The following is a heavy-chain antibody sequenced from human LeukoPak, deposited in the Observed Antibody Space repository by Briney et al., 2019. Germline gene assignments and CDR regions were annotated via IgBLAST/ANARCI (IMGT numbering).Heavy chain of an antibody. Sequence: GASVKVSCKASGGTFSSYAISWVRQAPGQGLEWMGRIIPILGIANYAQKFQGRVTITADKSTSTAYMELSSLRSEDTAVYYCARGPYCSGGSCYDYWGQGTLVTVSS. CDR2: IIPILGIA. D-gene: IGHD2-15*01. J-gene: IGHJ4*02. CDR3: ARGPYCSGGSCYDY. V-gene: IGHV1-69*04. CDR1: GGTFSSYA.